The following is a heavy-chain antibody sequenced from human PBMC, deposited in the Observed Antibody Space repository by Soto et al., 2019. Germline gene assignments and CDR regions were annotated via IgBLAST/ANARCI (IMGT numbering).Heavy chain of an antibody. V-gene: IGHV1-18*01. J-gene: IGHJ4*02. CDR3: ARHKAPGSRYYFDY. CDR2: ISAYNGNT. CDR1: GYTFTSYG. Sequence: ASVKVSCKASGYTFTSYGISRVRQAPGQGLEWMGWISAYNGNTNYAQKLQGRVTMTTDTSTSTAYMELRSLRSDDTAVYYCARHKAPGSRYYFDYWGQGTLVTVSS.